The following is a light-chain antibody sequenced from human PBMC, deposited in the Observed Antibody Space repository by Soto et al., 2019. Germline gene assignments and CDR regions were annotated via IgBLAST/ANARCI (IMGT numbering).Light chain of an antibody. J-gene: IGKJ2*02. Sequence: EIVLTQSPAILSLSPGERATLSCGASQSVSSYLAWYQQKPGQAPRLLIYDASNRATGIPARFSGSGSGTDFTLTISSLEPEDFAVYYCQRRNNWPGTFGQGTKLEIK. V-gene: IGKV3-11*01. CDR1: QSVSSY. CDR2: DAS. CDR3: QRRNNWPGT.